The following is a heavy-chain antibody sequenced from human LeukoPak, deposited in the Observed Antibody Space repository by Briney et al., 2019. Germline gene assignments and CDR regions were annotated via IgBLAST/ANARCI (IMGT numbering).Heavy chain of an antibody. CDR3: AKDGDRSGWYGTYYYYYGMDV. CDR1: GFTFSSYG. CDR2: ISYDGSNK. D-gene: IGHD6-19*01. Sequence: GRSLRLSCAASGFTFSSYGMHWVRQAPGKGLEWVAVISYDGSNKYYADSVKGRFTISRDNSKTPLHLQMKSLRAEDTAVYYCAKDGDRSGWYGTYYYYYGMDVWGQGTTVTVSS. V-gene: IGHV3-30*18. J-gene: IGHJ6*02.